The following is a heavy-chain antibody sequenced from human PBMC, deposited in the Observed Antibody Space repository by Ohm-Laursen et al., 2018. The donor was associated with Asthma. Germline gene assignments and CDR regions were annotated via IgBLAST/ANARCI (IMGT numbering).Heavy chain of an antibody. Sequence: TQTLTLTCTFSGFSLSTSGMRVSWIRQPPGKALEWLARIDWDDGKFYSTSLKTRLTISKDTSKNQVVLTMTSMDPVDTATYYCARIGQYGDYDYWGQGTLVTVSS. CDR1: GFSLSTSGMR. CDR3: ARIGQYGDYDY. CDR2: IDWDDGK. J-gene: IGHJ4*02. V-gene: IGHV2-70*04. D-gene: IGHD4-17*01.